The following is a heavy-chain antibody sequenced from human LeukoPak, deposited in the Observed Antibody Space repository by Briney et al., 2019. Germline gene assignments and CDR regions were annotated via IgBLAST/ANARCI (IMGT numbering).Heavy chain of an antibody. D-gene: IGHD5-18*01. J-gene: IGHJ3*02. CDR1: GFTFSSYG. CDR3: ASSGYSYGGAFDI. CDR2: ISYDGSNK. Sequence: GRSLRLSCAASGFTFSSYGMHWVRQAPGKGLEWVAVISYDGSNKYYADSVKGRFTISRDNSKNTLYLQMNSLIAEDTAVYYCASSGYSYGGAFDIWGQGIMVTVSS. V-gene: IGHV3-30*03.